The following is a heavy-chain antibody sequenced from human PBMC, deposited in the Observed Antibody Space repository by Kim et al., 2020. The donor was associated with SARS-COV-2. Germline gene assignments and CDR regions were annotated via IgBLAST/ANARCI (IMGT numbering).Heavy chain of an antibody. CDR3: ARVIRPGWYFDL. V-gene: IGHV4-39*01. CDR1: GGSISDNNYY. D-gene: IGHD3-16*02. CDR2: FYYRGST. J-gene: IGHJ2*01. Sequence: SETLSLTCTVSGGSISDNNYYWGCIRQPPGKGLEWIGNFYYRGSTHYNTSLKSRVTISVDTSKNQLSLNLSSVTAADTAVYYCARVIRPGWYFDLWGRGTLVSVSS.